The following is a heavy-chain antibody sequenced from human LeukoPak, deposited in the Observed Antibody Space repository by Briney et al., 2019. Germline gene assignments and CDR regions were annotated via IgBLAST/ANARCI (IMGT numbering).Heavy chain of an antibody. Sequence: GASLRLSCAASGFTFSSYAMSWVRQAPGKGLEWVSAISDSGGSTYYADSVKGRFTISRDNSKNTLYLQMDSLRAEDTAVYYCAKESGYSSSWRLSWFDPWGQGTLVTVSS. V-gene: IGHV3-23*01. CDR2: ISDSGGST. D-gene: IGHD6-13*01. CDR3: AKESGYSSSWRLSWFDP. J-gene: IGHJ5*02. CDR1: GFTFSSYA.